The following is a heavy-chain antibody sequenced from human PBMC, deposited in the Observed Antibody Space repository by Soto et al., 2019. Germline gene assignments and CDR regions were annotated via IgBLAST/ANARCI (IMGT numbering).Heavy chain of an antibody. CDR1: GFSLSTSGAG. V-gene: IGHV2-5*02. D-gene: IGHD2-21*01. Sequence: QITLKESGPTLVKPTQTLTLTCTFSGFSLSTSGAGVGWVRQPPGKALEWLALIYWEDDKRYRPPLKRRITITKDTSKNQVVLTMTNMDPVDTATYYCAHRLAIQAPGYSMDVWGKGTTVTVSS. J-gene: IGHJ6*03. CDR2: IYWEDDK. CDR3: AHRLAIQAPGYSMDV.